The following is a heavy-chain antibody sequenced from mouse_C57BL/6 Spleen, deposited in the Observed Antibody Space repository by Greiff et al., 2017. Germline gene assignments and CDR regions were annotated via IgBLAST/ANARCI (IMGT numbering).Heavy chain of an antibody. V-gene: IGHV5-17*01. D-gene: IGHD1-1*01. Sequence: EVKLVESGGGLVKPGGSLKLSCAASGFTFSDYGMHWVRQAPEKGLEWVAYISSGSSTIYYADTVKGRFTISRDNAKNTLFLQMTSLRSEDTAMYYCARPHFGYGDYAMDYWGQGTSVTVSS. CDR2: ISSGSSTI. CDR3: ARPHFGYGDYAMDY. J-gene: IGHJ4*01. CDR1: GFTFSDYG.